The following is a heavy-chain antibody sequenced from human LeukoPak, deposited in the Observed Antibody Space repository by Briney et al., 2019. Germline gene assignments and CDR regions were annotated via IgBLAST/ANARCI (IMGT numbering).Heavy chain of an antibody. D-gene: IGHD3-22*01. J-gene: IGHJ4*02. V-gene: IGHV3-23*01. CDR3: ATHSPINYDSSGYLDY. Sequence: GGSLRLSCAASGFTFDDYAVHWVRQAPGKGLEWVSGISWSGTGTYYADSVKGRFTISRDNSKNTLYLQMNSLRAEDTAVYYCATHSPINYDSSGYLDYWGQGTLVTVSS. CDR1: GFTFDDYA. CDR2: ISWSGTGT.